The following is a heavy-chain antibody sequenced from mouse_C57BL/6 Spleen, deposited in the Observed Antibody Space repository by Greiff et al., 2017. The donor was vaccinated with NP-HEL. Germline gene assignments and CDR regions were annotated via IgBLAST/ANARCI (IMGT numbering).Heavy chain of an antibody. CDR2: IDPSDSYP. Sequence: QVQLQQPGAELVMPGASVKLSCKASGYTFTSYWMHWVKQRPGQGLEWIGEIDPSDSYPNYNQKFKGKSTLTVDKSSSTAYMQLSSLTSDDSAVYYCARGDLYDGFYYFDDWGQGTTLTVSS. J-gene: IGHJ2*01. D-gene: IGHD2-3*01. CDR3: ARGDLYDGFYYFDD. CDR1: GYTFTSYW. V-gene: IGHV1-69*01.